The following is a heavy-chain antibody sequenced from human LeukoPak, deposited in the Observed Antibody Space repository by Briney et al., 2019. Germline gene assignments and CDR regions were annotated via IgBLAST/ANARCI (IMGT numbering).Heavy chain of an antibody. D-gene: IGHD2-15*01. J-gene: IGHJ4*02. CDR2: INPNSGGT. CDR1: GYTFTGYY. CDR3: ARAYCSGGSCYPFFDY. V-gene: IGHV1-2*02. Sequence: ASVKVSCKASGYTFTGYYMHWVRQAPGQGLEWMGWINPNSGGTNYAQKFQGRVTMTRDTSISTAYMELSRLRSDDTAVYYCARAYCSGGSCYPFFDYWGPGTLVTVSS.